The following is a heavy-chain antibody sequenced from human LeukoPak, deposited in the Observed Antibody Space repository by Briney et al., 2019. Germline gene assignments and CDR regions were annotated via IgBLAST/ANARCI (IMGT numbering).Heavy chain of an antibody. Sequence: PSETLSLTCTVSGGSTSSYYWSWIRQPPGKGLEWIGYIYYSGSTNYNPSLKSRVTISVDTSKNQFSLKLSSVTAADTAVYYCARDHYYDSSGLNWFDPWGQGTLVTVSS. CDR1: GGSTSSYY. CDR2: IYYSGST. CDR3: ARDHYYDSSGLNWFDP. D-gene: IGHD3-22*01. J-gene: IGHJ5*02. V-gene: IGHV4-59*01.